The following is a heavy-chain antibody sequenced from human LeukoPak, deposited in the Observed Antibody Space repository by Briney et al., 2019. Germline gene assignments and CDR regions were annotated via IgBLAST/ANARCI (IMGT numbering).Heavy chain of an antibody. J-gene: IGHJ4*02. V-gene: IGHV1-69*13. CDR2: IIPIFGTT. CDR3: ARSGYCRGERCHDY. CDR1: GGTFSSDA. D-gene: IGHD2-15*01. Sequence: ASAKVSCKASGGTFSSDAISWVRQAPGQGLEWMGGIIPIFGTTNYAQRFQGRVTISADESTTTAYMELSSLRSEDTAVYYCARSGYCRGERCHDYWGQGTLVTVSS.